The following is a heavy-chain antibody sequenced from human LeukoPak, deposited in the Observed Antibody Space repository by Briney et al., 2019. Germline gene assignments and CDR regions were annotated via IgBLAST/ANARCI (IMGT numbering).Heavy chain of an antibody. CDR1: GFTFSSYS. Sequence: SGGSLRLSCAASGFTFSSYSMNWVRQAPGKGLEWVSSISSSSSYIYYADSVKGRFTISRDNAKNSLYLQMNSLRAEDTAVYYCARDSNDDYGSGSYYPFDYWGQGTLVTVSS. V-gene: IGHV3-21*01. J-gene: IGHJ4*02. CDR2: ISSSSSYI. D-gene: IGHD3-10*01. CDR3: ARDSNDDYGSGSYYPFDY.